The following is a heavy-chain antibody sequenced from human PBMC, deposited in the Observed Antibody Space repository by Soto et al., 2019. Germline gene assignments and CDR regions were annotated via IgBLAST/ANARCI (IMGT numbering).Heavy chain of an antibody. CDR3: ASSSSGDLLADY. CDR2: VFYSGST. CDR1: GGSISSYY. D-gene: IGHD1-26*01. V-gene: IGHV4-59*01. J-gene: IGHJ4*02. Sequence: SETLSLTCTVSGGSISSYYWSWIRQPPGKGLEWIGYVFYSGSTNYNPSLKSRVTMSLDTSKKQFSLKLSSVTAADTAVYYCASSSSGDLLADYWGQGTLVTVSS.